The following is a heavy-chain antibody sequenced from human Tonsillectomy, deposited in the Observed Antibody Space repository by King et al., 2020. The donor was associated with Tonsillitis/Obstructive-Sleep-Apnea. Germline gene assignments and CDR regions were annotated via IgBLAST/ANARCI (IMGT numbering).Heavy chain of an antibody. CDR2: ISGSGGST. V-gene: IGHV3-23*04. CDR1: GFTFSSYA. D-gene: IGHD3-22*01. Sequence: DVQLVESGGGLVQPGGSLRLSCAASGFTFSSYAMSWVRQAPGKGLEWVSTISGSGGSTYYADSVKGRFTISRDNSKNTLYLQMNSLRAEDTAVYYCAKSYYYDSSGYSQGAVDIWGQGTLVTVSS. CDR3: AKSYYYDSSGYSQGAVDI. J-gene: IGHJ3*02.